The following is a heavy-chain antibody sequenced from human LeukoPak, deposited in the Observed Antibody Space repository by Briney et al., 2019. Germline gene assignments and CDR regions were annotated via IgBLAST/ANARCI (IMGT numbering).Heavy chain of an antibody. CDR1: GFTFSDYN. D-gene: IGHD3-22*01. J-gene: IGHJ4*02. V-gene: IGHV3-23*01. CDR3: ARYYYDSSGYYPDDY. Sequence: GGSLRLSCAASGFTFSDYNMRWIRQAPGKGLEWVSAISGSGGSTYYADSVKGRFTISRDNSKNTLYLQMNSLRAEDTAVYYCARYYYDSSGYYPDDYWGQGTLVTVSS. CDR2: ISGSGGST.